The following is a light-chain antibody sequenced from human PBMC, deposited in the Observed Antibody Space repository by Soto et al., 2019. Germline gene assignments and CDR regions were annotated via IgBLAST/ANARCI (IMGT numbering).Light chain of an antibody. CDR3: QQRSNWPVT. CDR1: QSVTSSY. J-gene: IGKJ5*01. V-gene: IGKV3-11*01. Sequence: ELVLTQSPGTLSLSPGERATLSCRASQSVTSSYLAWYQQKPGQAPRLLIYAASNRATGIPARFSGSGSGTDFTLTISSLEPEDFAVYYCQQRSNWPVTFGQGTRLEIK. CDR2: AAS.